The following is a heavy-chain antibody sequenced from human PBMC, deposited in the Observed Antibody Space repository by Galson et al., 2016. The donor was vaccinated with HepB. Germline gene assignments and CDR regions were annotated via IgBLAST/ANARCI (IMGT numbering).Heavy chain of an antibody. V-gene: IGHV3-74*01. Sequence: SLRLSCAASGFAFGSHWMHWVRQVPGKGLVWVSRIYSDGTISNYADSVKGRFTISRDNAKNTLYLQMNSLRVEDTAVYYCGRDHSVVLTTAYNWFDPWGQGTLVTVSS. D-gene: IGHD4-23*01. CDR2: IYSDGTIS. J-gene: IGHJ5*02. CDR3: GRDHSVVLTTAYNWFDP. CDR1: GFAFGSHW.